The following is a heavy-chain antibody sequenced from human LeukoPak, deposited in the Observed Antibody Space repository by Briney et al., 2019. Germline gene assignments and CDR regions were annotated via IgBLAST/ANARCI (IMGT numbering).Heavy chain of an antibody. CDR3: ARLGLDYGDYDDYYYYMDV. V-gene: IGHV4-34*01. D-gene: IGHD4-17*01. CDR1: GGSFSGYY. J-gene: IGHJ6*03. Sequence: SETLSLTCAVYGGSFSGYYWSWIRQPPGKGLEWIGEINHSGSTNYNPSLKSRVTISVDTSKNQFSLKLSSVTAADTAMYYCARLGLDYGDYDDYYYYMDVWGKGTTVTISS. CDR2: INHSGST.